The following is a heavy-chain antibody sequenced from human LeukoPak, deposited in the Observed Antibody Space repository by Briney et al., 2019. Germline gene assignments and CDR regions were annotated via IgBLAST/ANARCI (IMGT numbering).Heavy chain of an antibody. CDR1: GGSFSGYY. Sequence: SETLSLTCAVYGGSFSGYYWSWIRQPPGKGLEWIGEINHSGSTNYNPSLKSRVTISVDTSKNQFSLKLSSVTAADTAVYYCARHEGGSYFFDYWGQGTLVTVSS. V-gene: IGHV4-34*01. CDR2: INHSGST. CDR3: ARHEGGSYFFDY. D-gene: IGHD1-26*01. J-gene: IGHJ4*02.